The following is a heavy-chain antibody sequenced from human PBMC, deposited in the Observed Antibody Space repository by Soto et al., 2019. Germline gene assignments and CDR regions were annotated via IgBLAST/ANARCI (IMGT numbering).Heavy chain of an antibody. V-gene: IGHV1-69*13. CDR1: GGTFSSYA. D-gene: IGHD4-17*01. CDR2: IIPIFGTA. J-gene: IGHJ4*02. CDR3: ARGRLVTTYDSNFDY. Sequence: ASVKVSCKASGGTFSSYAISWVRQAPGQGLEWMGGIIPIFGTANYAQKFQGRVTITADESTSTAYMELSSLRSEDTAVYYCARGRLVTTYDSNFDYWGQGTLVTVSS.